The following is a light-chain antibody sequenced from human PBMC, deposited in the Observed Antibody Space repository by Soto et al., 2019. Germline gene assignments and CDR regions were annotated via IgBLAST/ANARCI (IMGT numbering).Light chain of an antibody. CDR2: KAS. V-gene: IGKV1-5*03. Sequence: DIQLTQSPSTLSASVGDRATITCRASQSISSWLAWYQQKPGKAPKLLVYKASSLESGVPSRFSGSGSGTEFSLTISTLQPDDFATYYCQQYEAYPLTVGGGTNVEI. CDR1: QSISSW. J-gene: IGKJ4*01. CDR3: QQYEAYPLT.